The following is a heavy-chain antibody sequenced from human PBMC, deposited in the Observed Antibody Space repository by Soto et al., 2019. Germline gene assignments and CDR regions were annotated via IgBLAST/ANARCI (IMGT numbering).Heavy chain of an antibody. Sequence: NPGGSLRLSCAASGFTFSSYSMNWVRQAPGKGLEWVSSISSSSSYIYYADSVKGRFTISRDNAKNSLYLQMNSLRAEDTAVYYCARSYDSSGYYYAGGVDFGYWGQGTLVTVSS. D-gene: IGHD3-22*01. CDR3: ARSYDSSGYYYAGGVDFGY. V-gene: IGHV3-21*01. CDR1: GFTFSSYS. CDR2: ISSSSSYI. J-gene: IGHJ4*02.